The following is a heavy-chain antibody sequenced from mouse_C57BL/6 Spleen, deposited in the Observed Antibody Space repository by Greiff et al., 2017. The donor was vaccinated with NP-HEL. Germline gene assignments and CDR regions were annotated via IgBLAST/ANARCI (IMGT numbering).Heavy chain of an antibody. V-gene: IGHV1-19*01. CDR1: GYTFTDYY. CDR3: ARYITTVVATDY. D-gene: IGHD1-1*01. CDR2: INPYNGGT. Sequence: VQLQQSGPVLVKPGASVKMSCKASGYTFTDYYMNWVKQSHGKSLEWIGVINPYNGGTSYNQKFKGKATLTVDKSSSTAYMELNSLTSEDSAVYYCARYITTVVATDYWGQGTTLTVSS. J-gene: IGHJ2*01.